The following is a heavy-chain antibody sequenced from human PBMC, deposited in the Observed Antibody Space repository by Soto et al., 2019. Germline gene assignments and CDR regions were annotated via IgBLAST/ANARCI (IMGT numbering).Heavy chain of an antibody. CDR3: VHRHYSDYNY. V-gene: IGHV2-5*01. J-gene: IGHJ4*02. D-gene: IGHD4-17*01. CDR1: GFSLSTSGVG. CDR2: IYWNDDK. Sequence: QITLKESGPTRVKPTQTLTLTCTLSGFSLSTSGVGVGWIRQPPGKALEWLALIYWNDDKRYNPSLQTRLIIAKDTSKNQVVLTMTSVDPVDTATYYCVHRHYSDYNYWGQGTLGTVSS.